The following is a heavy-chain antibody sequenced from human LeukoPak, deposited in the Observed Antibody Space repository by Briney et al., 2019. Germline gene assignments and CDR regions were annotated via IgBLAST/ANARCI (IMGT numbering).Heavy chain of an antibody. J-gene: IGHJ5*02. D-gene: IGHD2-15*01. CDR1: GGSFSGYY. Sequence: PSETLSLTCAVYGGSFSGYYWSWIRQPPGKGLEWIESIHHSGGTYYNPSLKSRVTITVDTSKNQFSLKLSSVTAADTAVYYCARERGYCSGGSCNWFDPWGQGTLVTVSS. CDR3: ARERGYCSGGSCNWFDP. CDR2: IHHSGGT. V-gene: IGHV4-34*01.